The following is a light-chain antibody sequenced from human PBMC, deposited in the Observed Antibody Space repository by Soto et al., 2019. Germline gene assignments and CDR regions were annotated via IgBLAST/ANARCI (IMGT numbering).Light chain of an antibody. Sequence: QLTQSPSSLSASVGDRDTITCRARQNIAIYLNWYQQKPGQAPKLQFYTATSLQGRARSRFSGSGSGTDFTLTISSLQTEEFATYYCPPNYSQSTFGQGTNVEV. J-gene: IGKJ1*01. CDR1: QNIAIY. CDR3: PPNYSQST. V-gene: IGKV1-39*01. CDR2: TAT.